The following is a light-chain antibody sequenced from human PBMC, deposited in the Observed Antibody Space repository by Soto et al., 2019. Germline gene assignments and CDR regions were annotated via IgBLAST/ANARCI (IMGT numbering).Light chain of an antibody. CDR3: SSYAGNKNVV. J-gene: IGLJ2*01. Sequence: QSVLTQPPSASGAPGQSVTISCTGTSSDVGGYNYVSWYQQHPGKAPKLMIYEVSKRPSGVPDRLSGSKSGNTASLTVSGLQAADEADYFCSSYAGNKNVVFGGGTKVTV. CDR1: SSDVGGYNY. V-gene: IGLV2-8*01. CDR2: EVS.